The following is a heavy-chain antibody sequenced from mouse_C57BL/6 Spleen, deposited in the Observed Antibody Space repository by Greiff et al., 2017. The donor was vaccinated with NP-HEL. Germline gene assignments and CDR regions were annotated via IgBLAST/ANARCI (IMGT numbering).Heavy chain of an antibody. D-gene: IGHD2-5*01. CDR2: ISYDGSN. CDR3: ARDHDSNDLDY. Sequence: EVQLQQSGPGLVKPSQSLSLTCSVTGYSITSGYYWNWIRQFPGNKLEWMGYISYDGSNNYNPSLKNRISITRDTSKNQFCLKLNSVTTEDTATYYCARDHDSNDLDYWGQGTTLTVSS. V-gene: IGHV3-6*01. J-gene: IGHJ2*01. CDR1: GYSITSGYY.